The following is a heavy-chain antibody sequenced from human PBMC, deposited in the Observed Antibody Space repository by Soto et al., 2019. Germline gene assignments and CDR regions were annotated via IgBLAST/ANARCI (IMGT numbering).Heavy chain of an antibody. CDR2: ITKTADKT. CDR1: GFTFNTYA. V-gene: IGHV3-23*01. CDR3: AKDWSTGADGIDF. Sequence: GGSLRLSCAASGFTFNTYAMSWVRQAPGKGLEWVSSITKTADKTYYADSAKGRFTISRDNPANTVDLQMNSLRAEDTAIYFCAKDWSTGADGIDFWGQGILVTVSS. D-gene: IGHD3-3*01. J-gene: IGHJ4*02.